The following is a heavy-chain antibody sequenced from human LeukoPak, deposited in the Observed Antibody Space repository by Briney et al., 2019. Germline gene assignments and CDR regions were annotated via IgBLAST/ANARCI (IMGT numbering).Heavy chain of an antibody. CDR3: ARASMRMAAAGLVDY. J-gene: IGHJ4*02. V-gene: IGHV3-11*05. CDR2: ISSSSSYT. D-gene: IGHD6-13*01. Sequence: PGGSLRLSCVASGFTFSDYYMCWIRQALGKGLEWVSYISSSSSYTNYADSVKGRLTISRDNARNSLYLQMNSLRAEDTAVYYCARASMRMAAAGLVDYWGQGTLVTVSS. CDR1: GFTFSDYY.